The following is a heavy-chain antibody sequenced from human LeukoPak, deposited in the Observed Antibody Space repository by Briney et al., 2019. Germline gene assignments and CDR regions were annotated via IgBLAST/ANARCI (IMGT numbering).Heavy chain of an antibody. CDR3: ARGSPYCGGDCYIDY. J-gene: IGHJ4*02. CDR2: IYYTGNT. D-gene: IGHD2-21*02. V-gene: IGHV4-39*07. CDR1: GVSIRSSSYF. Sequence: SETLSLTCTVSGVSIRSSSYFWAWIRQPPGKGLEWIGSIYYTGNTHNNPSLKSRVTLSVDTSKNQFSLKLSSVTAADTAVYYCARGSPYCGGDCYIDYWGQGTLVTVSS.